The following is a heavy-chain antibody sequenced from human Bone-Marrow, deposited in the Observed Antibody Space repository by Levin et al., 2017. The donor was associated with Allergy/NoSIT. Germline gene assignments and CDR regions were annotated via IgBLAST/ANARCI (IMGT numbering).Heavy chain of an antibody. CDR1: GGSFTIYF. CDR2: IYTSGST. Sequence: PSETLSLTCTVSGGSFTIYFYSWVRQSPGKGLEWLGRIYTSGSTTYNPAFESRVSMSADMSRNHLSLTLRSLTAADTAVYYCAGHCSTTDCYPYDVFDLWGQGTSVTVSS. CDR3: AGHCSTTDCYPYDVFDL. D-gene: IGHD2-2*01. J-gene: IGHJ3*01. V-gene: IGHV4-4*07.